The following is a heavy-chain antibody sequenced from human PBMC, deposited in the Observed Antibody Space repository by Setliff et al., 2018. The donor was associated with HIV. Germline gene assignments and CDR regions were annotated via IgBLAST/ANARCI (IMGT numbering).Heavy chain of an antibody. CDR2: IQSDGSRT. CDR1: GFTVSTYA. V-gene: IGHV3-23*03. D-gene: IGHD6-19*01. J-gene: IGHJ4*02. Sequence: GVSLRLSCAASGFTVSTYAMGWVRQAPERGLEWVSVIQSDGSRTSYSDSVRGRFTISRDNSKNTLFLEMSSLSADDTAIYYCAKLPHSSAWYSPFYYFEYWGQGTLVTVSS. CDR3: AKLPHSSAWYSPFYYFEY.